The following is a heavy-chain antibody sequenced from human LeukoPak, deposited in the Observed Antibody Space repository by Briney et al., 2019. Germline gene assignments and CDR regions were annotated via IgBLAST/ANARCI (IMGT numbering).Heavy chain of an antibody. V-gene: IGHV3-21*01. J-gene: IGHJ3*02. CDR2: ISSSSSYI. CDR3: ARDGADGHNQQAFDI. CDR1: GFTFSSYG. D-gene: IGHD5-24*01. Sequence: GGSLRLSCAASGFTFSSYGMHWVRQAPGRGLEWVSSISSSSSYIYYADSVRGRFTISRDNAKNSLFLQMNSLRVEDTAVYYCARDGADGHNQQAFDIWGQGTMVTVSS.